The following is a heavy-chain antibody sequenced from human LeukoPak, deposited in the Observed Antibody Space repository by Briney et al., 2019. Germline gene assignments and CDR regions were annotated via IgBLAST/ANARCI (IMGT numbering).Heavy chain of an antibody. J-gene: IGHJ6*02. Sequence: GGSLRLSCAASGFTFSDYYMSWVRQAPGKGLEWVSVIYSGGSTYYADSVKGRFTISRDNSKNTLYLQMNSLRAEDTAVYYCARAMRQNYYYGVDVWGQGTTVTVSS. CDR3: ARAMRQNYYYGVDV. V-gene: IGHV3-66*01. CDR2: IYSGGST. CDR1: GFTFSDYY.